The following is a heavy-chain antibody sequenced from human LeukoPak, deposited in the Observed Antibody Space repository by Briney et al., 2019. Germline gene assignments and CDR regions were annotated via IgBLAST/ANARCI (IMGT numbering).Heavy chain of an antibody. Sequence: ASVKVSCKASGYTFTGYYMHWVRQAPGQGLEWMGIINPSGGSTSYAQKFQGRVTMTRDTSTSTVYMELSSLRSEDTAVYYCARALFQGYSSGWDDYYYGMDVWGQGTTVTVSS. D-gene: IGHD6-19*01. V-gene: IGHV1-46*01. J-gene: IGHJ6*02. CDR3: ARALFQGYSSGWDDYYYGMDV. CDR1: GYTFTGYY. CDR2: INPSGGST.